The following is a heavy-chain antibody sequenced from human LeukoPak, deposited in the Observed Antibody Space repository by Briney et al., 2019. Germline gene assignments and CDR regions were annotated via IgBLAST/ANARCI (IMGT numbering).Heavy chain of an antibody. V-gene: IGHV1-18*01. CDR1: GYTFTSYT. D-gene: IGHD1-1*01. CDR3: ARGAGQLELLDY. CDR2: ISAYNGNT. Sequence: GASVKVSCKPSGYTFTSYTISWVRQAPGQRLEWVGWISAYNGNTRYAEELQGRITMTTDTSRTTAYMELRSLTSDDTAIYYCARGAGQLELLDYWGQGTLVTVSS. J-gene: IGHJ4*02.